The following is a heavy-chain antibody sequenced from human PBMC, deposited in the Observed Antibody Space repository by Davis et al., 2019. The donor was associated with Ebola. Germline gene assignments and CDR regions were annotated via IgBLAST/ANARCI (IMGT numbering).Heavy chain of an antibody. CDR3: ARGRKVAKMGSWFDP. Sequence: ASVKVSCKASGYTFTSYDINWVRQATGQGLAWMGWMNPNSGNTGYAQKFQCRVTMTRNTSISTAYMELSSLTSEDTAVYYCARGRKVAKMGSWFDPWGQGTLVTVSS. CDR1: GYTFTSYD. CDR2: MNPNSGNT. J-gene: IGHJ5*02. D-gene: IGHD5-12*01. V-gene: IGHV1-8*01.